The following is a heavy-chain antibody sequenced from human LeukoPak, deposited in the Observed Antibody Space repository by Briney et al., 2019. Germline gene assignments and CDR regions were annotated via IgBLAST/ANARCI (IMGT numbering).Heavy chain of an antibody. CDR3: ASRDPVYYYFDY. J-gene: IGHJ4*02. CDR2: IYYSGST. V-gene: IGHV4-59*08. D-gene: IGHD3-10*01. CDR1: GGSISSYY. Sequence: SETLSLTCTVSGGSISSYYWSWIRQPPGKGLEWIGYIYYSGSTNYNPSLKSRVTISIDTSKNQFSLKLSSVTAADAAVYYCASRDPVYYYFDYWGQGTLVTVSS.